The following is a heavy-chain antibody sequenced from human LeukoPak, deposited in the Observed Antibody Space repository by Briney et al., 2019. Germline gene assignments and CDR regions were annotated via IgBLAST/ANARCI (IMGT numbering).Heavy chain of an antibody. V-gene: IGHV3-23*01. D-gene: IGHD6-19*01. CDR3: TRAPIAVADWYFQD. CDR2: ISGSGGVT. J-gene: IGHJ1*01. CDR1: GPTFSSYA. Sequence: QPGGSLRLPCAGPGPTFSSYAMSWVRQAPGKGLEWVPSISGSGGVTYYPDSVRGRFTISRDNSKNTLVLQMNSLRAEDTAVYYCTRAPIAVADWYFQDWGQGTLVTVSS.